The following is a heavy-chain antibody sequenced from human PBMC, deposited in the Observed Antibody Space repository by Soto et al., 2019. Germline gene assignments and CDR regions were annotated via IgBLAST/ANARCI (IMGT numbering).Heavy chain of an antibody. CDR2: IYYSGST. Sequence: SETLSLTCTVSGGSISSYYWSWIRQPAGKGLEWIGYIYYSGSTNYNPSLKSRVTISVDTSKNQFSLKLSSVTAADTAVYYCSIVRGYYDFWSGGNPPHQTNGLNWFDPCGQGTLVTVS. V-gene: IGHV4-59*01. CDR3: SIVRGYYDFWSGGNPPHQTNGLNWFDP. D-gene: IGHD3-3*01. CDR1: GGSISSYY. J-gene: IGHJ5*02.